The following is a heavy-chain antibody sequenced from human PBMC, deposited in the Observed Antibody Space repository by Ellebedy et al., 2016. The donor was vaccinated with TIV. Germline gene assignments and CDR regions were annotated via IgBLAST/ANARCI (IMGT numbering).Heavy chain of an antibody. CDR3: AKRGLLRIVALTRYYFDY. V-gene: IGHV3-30-3*01. CDR2: ISYDGSNK. D-gene: IGHD2-15*01. Sequence: GESLKISCAASGFTFSSYAMHWVRQAPGKGLEWVAVISYDGSNKYYADSVKGRFTISRDNSKNTLYLQMNSLRAEDTAVYYCAKRGLLRIVALTRYYFDYWGQGTLVTVSS. J-gene: IGHJ4*02. CDR1: GFTFSSYA.